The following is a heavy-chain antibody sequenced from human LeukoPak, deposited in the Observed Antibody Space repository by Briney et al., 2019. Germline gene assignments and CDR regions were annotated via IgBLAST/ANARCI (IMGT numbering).Heavy chain of an antibody. J-gene: IGHJ4*02. D-gene: IGHD3-22*01. V-gene: IGHV3-7*01. CDR2: IKQDGSEK. Sequence: PGGSLRLSCAASGFTFSSYWMSWVRQAPGKGLEWVANIKQDGSEKYYVDSAKGRFTISRDNAKSSLYLQMNSLRAEDTAVYYCASGGDYYDRSGYYYFDYWGQGTLVTVSS. CDR3: ASGGDYYDRSGYYYFDY. CDR1: GFTFSSYW.